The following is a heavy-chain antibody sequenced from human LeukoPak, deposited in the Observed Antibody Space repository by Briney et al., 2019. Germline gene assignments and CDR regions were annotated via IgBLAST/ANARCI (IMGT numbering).Heavy chain of an antibody. J-gene: IGHJ5*02. CDR2: IYHSGST. Sequence: SETLSLTCAVSGYSISSGYYWGWIRQPPGKGLEWIGSIYHSGSTYYNPSLKSRVTISVDTSKNQFSLKLSSVTAADTAVYYCARGGAAAGITRYNWFDPWGQGTLVTVSS. V-gene: IGHV4-38-2*01. D-gene: IGHD6-13*01. CDR3: ARGGAAAGITRYNWFDP. CDR1: GYSISSGYY.